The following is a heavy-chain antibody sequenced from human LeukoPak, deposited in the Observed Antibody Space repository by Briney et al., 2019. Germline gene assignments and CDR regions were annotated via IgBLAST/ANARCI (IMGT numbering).Heavy chain of an antibody. V-gene: IGHV1-18*01. CDR1: GYTFTSYG. CDR2: ISAYNGNT. Sequence: ASVKVSCKASGYTFTSYGISWVRQAPGQGLEWMGWISAYNGNTNYAQKLQGRVTMTTDTSTSTAYMELRSLRSDDTAVYYCARVRYNWNYYYYYMDVWGKGTTVTVSS. D-gene: IGHD1-20*01. CDR3: ARVRYNWNYYYYYMDV. J-gene: IGHJ6*03.